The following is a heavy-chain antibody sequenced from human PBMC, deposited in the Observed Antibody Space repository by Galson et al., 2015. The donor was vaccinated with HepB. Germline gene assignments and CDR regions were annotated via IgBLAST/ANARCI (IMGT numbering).Heavy chain of an antibody. CDR1: GSTFSSYA. V-gene: IGHV3-30-3*01. CDR3: ARDIGRYGSSSWFDY. J-gene: IGHJ4*02. Sequence: SLRLSCAASGSTFSSYAMHWVRQAPGKGLEWVAVISYDGSNKYYADSVKGRFTISRDNSKNTLYLQMNSLRAEDTAVYYCARDIGRYGSSSWFDYWGQGTLVTVSS. CDR2: ISYDGSNK. D-gene: IGHD6-13*01.